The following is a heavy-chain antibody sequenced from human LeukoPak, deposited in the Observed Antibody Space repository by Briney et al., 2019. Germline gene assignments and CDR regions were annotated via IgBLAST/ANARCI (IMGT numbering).Heavy chain of an antibody. J-gene: IGHJ4*02. CDR1: GASICTHY. CDR2: LRDTEST. Sequence: SETLSLTCTVSGASICTHYWSWLRQPPGKELEWSAYLRDTESTKDNPPLKSRVALSADTSKNQSSLRLTSTTAADKAIYYCSTLKGGSVFGYFNFWGQGLLVTVSS. CDR3: STLKGGSVFGYFNF. D-gene: IGHD2-15*01. V-gene: IGHV4-59*11.